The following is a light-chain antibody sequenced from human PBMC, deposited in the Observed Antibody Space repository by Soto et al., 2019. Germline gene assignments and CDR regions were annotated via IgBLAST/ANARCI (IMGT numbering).Light chain of an antibody. J-gene: IGLJ2*01. V-gene: IGLV7-46*01. CDR3: LLSYSGAQAV. Sequence: QAVVTQEPSLTVSPGGKVTLTCGSSTGAVTSGHYPYWFQQKPGQAPRTLIYDTSNKHSWTPARFSGSLLGGKAALTLSGAQREDEAEYYCLLSYSGAQAVFGGGTKVTVL. CDR2: DTS. CDR1: TGAVTSGHY.